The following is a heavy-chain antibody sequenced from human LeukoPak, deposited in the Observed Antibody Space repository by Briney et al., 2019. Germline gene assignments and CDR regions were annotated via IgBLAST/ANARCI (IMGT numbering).Heavy chain of an antibody. CDR1: GFTFSSYG. CDR3: AKSHSSPPYYYYGMDV. CDR2: IWYDGSNK. V-gene: IGHV3-30*02. J-gene: IGHJ6*02. D-gene: IGHD6-13*01. Sequence: GGSLRLSCAASGFTFSSYGMHWVRQAPGKGLEWVAVIWYDGSNKYYADSVKGRFTISRDNSKNTLYLQMNSLRAEDTAVYYCAKSHSSPPYYYYGMDVWGQGTTVTVSS.